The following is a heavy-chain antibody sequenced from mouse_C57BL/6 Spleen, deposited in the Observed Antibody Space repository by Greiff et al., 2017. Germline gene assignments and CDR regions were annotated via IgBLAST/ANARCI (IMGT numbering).Heavy chain of an antibody. D-gene: IGHD2-13*01. J-gene: IGHJ4*01. V-gene: IGHV1-80*01. CDR3: ARWLTLYAMDY. Sequence: QVHVKQSGAELVKPGASVKISCKASGYAFSSYWMNWVKQRPGKGLEWIGQIYPGDGDTNYNGKFKGKATLTADKSSSTAYMQLSSLTSEDSAVYFCARWLTLYAMDYWGQGTSVTVSS. CDR2: IYPGDGDT. CDR1: GYAFSSYW.